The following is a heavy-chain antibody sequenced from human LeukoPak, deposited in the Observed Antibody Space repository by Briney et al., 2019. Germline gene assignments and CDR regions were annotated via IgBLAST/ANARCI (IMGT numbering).Heavy chain of an antibody. D-gene: IGHD3-22*01. J-gene: IGHJ4*02. CDR2: IYGAGST. V-gene: IGHV3-66*01. Sequence: GGSLRLSRAASGFTVSSNYMSWVRQAPGKGLEWVSVIYGAGSTYYADSVKGRFTISRDNSKNTLYLQMNSLRAEDTAVYYCATPRSGYYYYFDYWGQGTLVAVSS. CDR1: GFTVSSNY. CDR3: ATPRSGYYYYFDY.